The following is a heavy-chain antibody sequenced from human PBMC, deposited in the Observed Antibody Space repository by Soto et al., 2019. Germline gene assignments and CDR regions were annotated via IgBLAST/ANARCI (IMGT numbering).Heavy chain of an antibody. V-gene: IGHV3-33*01. CDR2: IWYDGSNK. CDR1: GFTFSSYG. CDR3: ARDTAISARYFDY. J-gene: IGHJ4*02. Sequence: QVQLVESGGGVVQPGRSLRLSCAASGFTFSSYGMHWVRQAPGKGLEWVAVIWYDGSNKYYADSVKGRFTISRDNSKNTLYLQMNSLRAEDTAVYYCARDTAISARYFDYWGQGTLVTVSS. D-gene: IGHD6-25*01.